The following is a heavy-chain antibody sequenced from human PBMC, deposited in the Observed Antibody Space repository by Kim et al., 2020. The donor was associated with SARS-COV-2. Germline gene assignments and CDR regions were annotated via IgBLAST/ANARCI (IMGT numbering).Heavy chain of an antibody. CDR2: ISSSSSTI. J-gene: IGHJ6*02. Sequence: GGSLRLSCAASGFTFSSYSMNWVRQAPGKGLEWVSYISSSSSTIYYADSVKGRFTISRDNAKNSLYLQMNSLRDEDTAVYYCARDQNGGYYYGSGSYYTYYYYGMDVWGQGTTVTVSS. D-gene: IGHD3-10*01. CDR3: ARDQNGGYYYGSGSYYTYYYYGMDV. V-gene: IGHV3-48*02. CDR1: GFTFSSYS.